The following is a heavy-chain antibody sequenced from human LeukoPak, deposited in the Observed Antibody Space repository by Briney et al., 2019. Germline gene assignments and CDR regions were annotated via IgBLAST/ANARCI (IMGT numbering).Heavy chain of an antibody. Sequence: SVKVSCKASRGTFSSYAISWVRQAPGQGLEWMGGIIPILGTANYAQKFQGRVTITADESTSTAYMELSSLRSEDTAVYYCARGLLSGSYDYWGQGTLVTVSS. CDR1: RGTFSSYA. D-gene: IGHD1-26*01. V-gene: IGHV1-69*13. CDR3: ARGLLSGSYDY. CDR2: IIPILGTA. J-gene: IGHJ4*02.